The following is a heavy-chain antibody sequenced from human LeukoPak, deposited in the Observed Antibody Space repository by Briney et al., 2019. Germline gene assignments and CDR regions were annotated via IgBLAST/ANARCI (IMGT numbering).Heavy chain of an antibody. V-gene: IGHV5-51*01. D-gene: IGHD1-26*01. J-gene: IGHJ4*02. CDR2: IYPADSDT. CDR3: ARRRDLYSGSYYPFDY. CDR1: GYSFTRNW. Sequence: GESLKISCKGSGYSFTRNWIGWVRQMPGKGLEWLGIIYPADSDTTYSPSFQGHVTISADKSTSTAYLQWSSLKASDTAMYYCARRRDLYSGSYYPFDYWGQGTLVTVSS.